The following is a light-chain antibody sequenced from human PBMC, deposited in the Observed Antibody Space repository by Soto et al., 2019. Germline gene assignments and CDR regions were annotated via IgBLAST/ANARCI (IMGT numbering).Light chain of an antibody. CDR1: KLGDKY. J-gene: IGLJ3*02. CDR3: QAWDSSTGV. Sequence: SSELTQPPSVSVSPGQTASITCSGDKLGDKYACWYQQKPGRSPVLVIYQNDKRPSGIPERFSGSNSGNTATLTVSGTQAMDEADYYCQAWDSSTGVFGGGTQLTVL. CDR2: QND. V-gene: IGLV3-1*01.